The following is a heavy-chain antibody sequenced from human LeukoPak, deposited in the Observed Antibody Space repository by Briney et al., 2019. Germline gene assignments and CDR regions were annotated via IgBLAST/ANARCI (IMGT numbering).Heavy chain of an antibody. CDR1: GFTVSSNY. D-gene: IGHD3-10*01. V-gene: IGHV3-66*01. Sequence: GGSLRLSCAASGFTVSSNYVSWVRQAPGKGLEWVSVIYSGGNTYYADSVKGRFTISRDNSKNTVFLQMNSLRAEDTAVYYCARGSILRVPGAGMDVWGQGTTVTVSS. CDR2: IYSGGNT. CDR3: ARGSILRVPGAGMDV. J-gene: IGHJ6*02.